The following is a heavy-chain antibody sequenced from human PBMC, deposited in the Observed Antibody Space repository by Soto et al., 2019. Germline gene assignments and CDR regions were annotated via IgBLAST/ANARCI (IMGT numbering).Heavy chain of an antibody. J-gene: IGHJ5*02. CDR3: AREEQLGDNWFDP. D-gene: IGHD6-6*01. Sequence: GGSLRLSCAASGLTFSSYSMNWVRQAPGKGLEWVSSISSSSSFIYYADSVKGRFAISRDNAKNSLYLQMSSLRAEDTAVYYCAREEQLGDNWFDPWGQGTLVTVSS. V-gene: IGHV3-21*01. CDR2: ISSSSSFI. CDR1: GLTFSSYS.